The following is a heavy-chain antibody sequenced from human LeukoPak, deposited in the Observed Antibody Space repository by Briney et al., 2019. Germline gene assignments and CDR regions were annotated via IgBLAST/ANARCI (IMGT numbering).Heavy chain of an antibody. V-gene: IGHV4-4*07. Sequence: PSETLSLTCTVSGGSISSYYWSWIRQPAGQRLEWIGHIHTSGSTHYNPSLKSRLTMSVDTSKNQFSLNLTSVTAADTAVYYCARDRSPGVVRGAYFDSWGQGTLVTVSS. CDR2: IHTSGST. J-gene: IGHJ4*02. D-gene: IGHD3-10*01. CDR3: ARDRSPGVVRGAYFDS. CDR1: GGSISSYY.